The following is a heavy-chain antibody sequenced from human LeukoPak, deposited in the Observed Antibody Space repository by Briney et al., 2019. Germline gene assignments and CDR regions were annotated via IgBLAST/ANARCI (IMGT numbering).Heavy chain of an antibody. J-gene: IGHJ5*02. CDR2: IWYDASNK. CDR1: GFTFSSFG. V-gene: IGHV3-33*01. Sequence: GGSLRLSCAASGFTFSSFGMHWVRQAPVKGLEWVAVIWYDASNKYYADSVKGRFTISRDNSKNTLFLQMNSLRDDDTAVYYCVRGVGVSRFNYFDPWGQGTLVIVSS. D-gene: IGHD6-13*01. CDR3: VRGVGVSRFNYFDP.